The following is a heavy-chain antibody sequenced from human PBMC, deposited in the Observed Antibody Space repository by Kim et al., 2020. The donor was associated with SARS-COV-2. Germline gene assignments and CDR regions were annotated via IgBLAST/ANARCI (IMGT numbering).Heavy chain of an antibody. D-gene: IGHD5-12*01. CDR3: MALGN. Sequence: KKDGSEKYYVDSVEGRFTISRDNAKNSVYLQMSSLRGEDTAVYYCMALGNWGQGTLVTVSS. CDR2: KKDGSEK. J-gene: IGHJ1*01. V-gene: IGHV3-7*03.